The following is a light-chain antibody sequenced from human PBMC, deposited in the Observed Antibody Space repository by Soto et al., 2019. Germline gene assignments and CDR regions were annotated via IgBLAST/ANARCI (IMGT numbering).Light chain of an antibody. CDR2: GAS. CDR1: QSASNP. Sequence: EIVLTQSPATLSLSAGERATLSCRASQSASNPLVWYQQRPGQAPRLLIYGASSRATGIPDRFSGSGSGTDFTLTISRLEPEDFAVYYCQQYGSSPQTFGQGTKVEIK. V-gene: IGKV3-20*01. J-gene: IGKJ1*01. CDR3: QQYGSSPQT.